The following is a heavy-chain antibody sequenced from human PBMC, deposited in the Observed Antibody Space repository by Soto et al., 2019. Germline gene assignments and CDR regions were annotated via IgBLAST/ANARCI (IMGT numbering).Heavy chain of an antibody. CDR3: AKDLKVNYDSSGYCDY. Sequence: EVQLLESGGGLVQPGGSLRLSCAASGFTFRSYAMSWVRQAPGKGLEWVSAISGSGGSTYYADSVKGRFTISRDNSKNTLYLQMNSLRAEDTAVYYCAKDLKVNYDSSGYCDYWGQGTLVTVSS. J-gene: IGHJ4*02. CDR2: ISGSGGST. CDR1: GFTFRSYA. V-gene: IGHV3-23*01. D-gene: IGHD3-22*01.